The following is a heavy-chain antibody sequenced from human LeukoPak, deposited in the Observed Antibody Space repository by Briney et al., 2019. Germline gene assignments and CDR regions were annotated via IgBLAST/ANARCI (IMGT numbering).Heavy chain of an antibody. CDR3: ARGRTRRDGYNPRPYGY. CDR1: GGSFSSYY. V-gene: IGHV4-34*01. CDR2: INHSGST. Sequence: PSETLSLTCAVYGGSFSSYYWSWIRQPPGKGLEWIGEINHSGSTNYNPSLKSRVTISVDTSKNQFSLKLSSVTAADTAVYYCARGRTRRDGYNPRPYGYWGQGTLVTVSS. J-gene: IGHJ4*02. D-gene: IGHD5-24*01.